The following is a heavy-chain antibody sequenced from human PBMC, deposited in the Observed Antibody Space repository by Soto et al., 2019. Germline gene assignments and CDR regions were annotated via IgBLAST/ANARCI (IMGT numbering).Heavy chain of an antibody. Sequence: GGSLRLSCAASGFNFSGSAMHWVRQASGKGLEWVGRIRGKANSYATGYAASVKGRFTISRDDSKNTAYLQMNSLKTEDTAVYYCCRQHSGTDYYYYYTMDVWGQGTTVTVSS. D-gene: IGHD1-1*01. CDR3: CRQHSGTDYYYYYTMDV. J-gene: IGHJ6*02. CDR2: IRGKANSYAT. V-gene: IGHV3-73*01. CDR1: GFNFSGSA.